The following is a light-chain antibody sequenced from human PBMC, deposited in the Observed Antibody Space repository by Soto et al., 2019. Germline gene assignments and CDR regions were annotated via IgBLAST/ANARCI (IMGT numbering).Light chain of an antibody. CDR1: SSDVGGYNY. J-gene: IGLJ1*01. CDR2: DVS. CDR3: SSYTTSNTRQIV. V-gene: IGLV2-14*01. Sequence: QSALTQPASVSGSPGQSVAISCTGTSSDVGGYNYVSWYQQHPGKAPKLMIYDVSNRPSGVSNPFSGSKSGNTASLTISGLQPEDEADYYCSSYTTSNTRQIVFGTGTKVTVL.